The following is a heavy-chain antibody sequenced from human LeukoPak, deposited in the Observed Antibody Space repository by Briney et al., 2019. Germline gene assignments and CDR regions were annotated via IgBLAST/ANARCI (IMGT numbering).Heavy chain of an antibody. CDR3: AVLGYGDNSGVHFDF. Sequence: SAPTLIEPTQTLTLTFTFSGFSFPSTETGVGWIRQSPGKALEWLALVYWDDDKRYSPSLKTRLAITKDSSRNEVVLTMTNMDPIDTGTYFCAVLGYGDNSGVHFDFWGQGTQVTVSS. J-gene: IGHJ4*02. D-gene: IGHD4-23*01. CDR2: VYWDDDK. CDR1: GFSFPSTETG. V-gene: IGHV2-5*02.